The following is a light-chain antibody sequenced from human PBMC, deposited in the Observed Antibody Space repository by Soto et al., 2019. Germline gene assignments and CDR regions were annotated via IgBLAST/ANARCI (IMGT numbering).Light chain of an antibody. V-gene: IGKV1-5*03. J-gene: IGKJ1*01. Sequence: DIQMTQSPSALSAFVGDRVTITCRASQTINKWLAWYQQKPGRAPKLLIYKASTLETGVPSRFSGSASGTEFTLTINSLQPDDSAMYYCQQYISYPWTFGQGTKVEIK. CDR1: QTINKW. CDR3: QQYISYPWT. CDR2: KAS.